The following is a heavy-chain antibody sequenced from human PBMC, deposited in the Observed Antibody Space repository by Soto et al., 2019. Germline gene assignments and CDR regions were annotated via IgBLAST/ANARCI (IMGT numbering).Heavy chain of an antibody. CDR2: IYYPGST. CDR1: GGSISSTTSY. CDR3: ASPLRGTSSLDF. D-gene: IGHD6-13*01. J-gene: IGHJ4*02. Sequence: SETLSLTCTVSGGSISSTTSYWGWIRQPPGKGLEWIGTIYYPGSTYYDPSLRGRVTISIDTSKNQFSLKLNSVTAADTAVYYCASPLRGTSSLDFWGQGTLVTVSS. V-gene: IGHV4-39*01.